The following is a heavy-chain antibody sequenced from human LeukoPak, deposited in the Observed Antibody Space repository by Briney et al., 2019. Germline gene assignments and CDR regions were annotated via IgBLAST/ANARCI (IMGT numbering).Heavy chain of an antibody. CDR2: ISSSSGYI. Sequence: AGGSLRLSCAASGFTFSTYSMNWVRQAPGKGLEWVSSISSSSGYIFYADSVKGRFTISKDNAKNSLYLQMNSLRAEDTAVHYCAKVGLGTMVRGVIPHFGYWGQGTLVTVSS. CDR1: GFTFSTYS. D-gene: IGHD3-10*01. V-gene: IGHV3-21*01. CDR3: AKVGLGTMVRGVIPHFGY. J-gene: IGHJ4*02.